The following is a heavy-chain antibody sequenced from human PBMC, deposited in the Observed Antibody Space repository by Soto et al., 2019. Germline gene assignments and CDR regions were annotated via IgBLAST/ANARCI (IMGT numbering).Heavy chain of an antibody. CDR2: IFYSGTT. Sequence: SETLSLTCTVSGNSISSADYYWSWIRQTPGKGLQWIGHIFYSGTTYYNPSLKSRLTISVDTSKNHFSLRLTSVTAADTAVYYCARDLWVEPELYYYGMDVWGQGTTVTVSS. D-gene: IGHD1-1*01. CDR3: ARDLWVEPELYYYGMDV. V-gene: IGHV4-30-4*01. J-gene: IGHJ6*02. CDR1: GNSISSADYY.